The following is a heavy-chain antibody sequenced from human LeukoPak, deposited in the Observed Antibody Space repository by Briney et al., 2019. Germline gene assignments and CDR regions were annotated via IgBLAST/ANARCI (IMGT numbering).Heavy chain of an antibody. Sequence: PGGSLRLSCAASGFTFSSYAMSWVRQAPGKGLEWVSAISGSGGSTYYADSVKGRFTISRDNSKNTLYLQMNSLRAEDTAVYYCAKPRSQYYSDSSGYYPFDYWGQGALVTVSS. CDR2: ISGSGGST. CDR3: AKPRSQYYSDSSGYYPFDY. D-gene: IGHD3-22*01. J-gene: IGHJ4*02. CDR1: GFTFSSYA. V-gene: IGHV3-23*01.